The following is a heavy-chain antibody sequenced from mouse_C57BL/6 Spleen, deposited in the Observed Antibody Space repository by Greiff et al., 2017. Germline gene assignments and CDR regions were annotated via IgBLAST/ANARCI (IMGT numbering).Heavy chain of an antibody. V-gene: IGHV1-82*01. CDR1: GYAFSSSW. CDR2: IYPGDGDT. Sequence: QVQLQQSGPELVKPGASVKISCKASGYAFSSSWLNWVKQRPGKGLEWIGRIYPGDGDTNYNGKFKGKATLTADKSSSTAYMRLSSLASEDSAVYFCARGDWYFDVWGTGTTVTVSS. CDR3: ARGDWYFDV. J-gene: IGHJ1*03.